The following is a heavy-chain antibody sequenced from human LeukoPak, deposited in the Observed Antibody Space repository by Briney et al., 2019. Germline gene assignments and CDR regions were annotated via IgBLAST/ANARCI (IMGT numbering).Heavy chain of an antibody. CDR2: ISWNSGSL. D-gene: IGHD5-24*01. J-gene: IGHJ4*02. CDR3: AKDPGHGYKVLDY. CDR1: GFTFDDYA. V-gene: IGHV3-9*01. Sequence: GGSLRLSCAASGFTFDDYAMHWVRQAPGKGLEWVSGISWNSGSLDYADSVKGRFTISRDNAKNSLYLQMNSLTVEDTAFYYCAKDPGHGYKVLDYWGQGTLVTVSS.